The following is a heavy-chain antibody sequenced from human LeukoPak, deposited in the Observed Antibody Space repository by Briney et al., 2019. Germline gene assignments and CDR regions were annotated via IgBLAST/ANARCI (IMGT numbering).Heavy chain of an antibody. D-gene: IGHD1-26*01. V-gene: IGHV4-61*02. CDR3: TRTWAHYYSMEV. CDR2: IYTSGSP. Sequence: SQTLSLTCTVSGGSISSGSYYWSWIRQPAGKGLEWIGRIYTSGSPNYNPSLKSRVTISVDSSKNQFSLKLTSVTAADTAVYYCTRTWAHYYSMEVWGKGTTVTVSS. J-gene: IGHJ6*03. CDR1: GGSISSGSYY.